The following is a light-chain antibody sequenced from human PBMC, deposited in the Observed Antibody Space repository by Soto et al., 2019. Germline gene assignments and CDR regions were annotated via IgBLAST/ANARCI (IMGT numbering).Light chain of an antibody. CDR3: QQYGSSPLT. CDR1: QSVTNSY. CDR2: GAS. V-gene: IGKV3-20*01. J-gene: IGKJ4*01. Sequence: EIVLTQSPGTLPLSPGERATISCRASQSVTNSYLAWYQQIPGQAPRLLIYGASTRATGIPDRFSGSGSGTDFTLTISRLEPDDLAGYYCQQYGSSPLTFGGGTKVEIK.